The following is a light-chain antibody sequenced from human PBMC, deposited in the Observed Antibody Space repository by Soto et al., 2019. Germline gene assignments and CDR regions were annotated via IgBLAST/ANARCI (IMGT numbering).Light chain of an antibody. Sequence: EIVLTQSPGTLSLSPGERSTLSCRASQTLRSTYIAWYQQKPVQAPRLLIYDAFNRATGIPARFSGSGSGTDFTLTISYLEPEDSAVYYCQQRSNWPVFGQGTRLEIK. CDR3: QQRSNWPV. CDR1: QTLRSTY. J-gene: IGKJ5*01. V-gene: IGKV3D-20*02. CDR2: DAF.